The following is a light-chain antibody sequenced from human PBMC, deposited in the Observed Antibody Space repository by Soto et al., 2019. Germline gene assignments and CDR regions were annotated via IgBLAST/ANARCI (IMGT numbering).Light chain of an antibody. J-gene: IGLJ1*01. CDR2: DVS. V-gene: IGLV2-11*01. Sequence: QSALTQPRSVSGSPGQSVTISCTGTSSDVGGYDYVSWYQQHPDKAPKLMIYDVSKRPSGVPDRFSGSKSGNTASLTISGLQAEDEADYYCYPYAGSSYVFGTGTKLTVL. CDR1: SSDVGGYDY. CDR3: YPYAGSSYV.